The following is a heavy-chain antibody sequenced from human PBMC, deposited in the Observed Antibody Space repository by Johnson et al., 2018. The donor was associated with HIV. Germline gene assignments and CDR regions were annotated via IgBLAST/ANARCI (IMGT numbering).Heavy chain of an antibody. CDR2: IGTAGDT. V-gene: IGHV3-13*01. D-gene: IGHD3-3*02. CDR1: GFTFSSYD. J-gene: IGHJ3*02. CDR3: ARELSHDAFDI. Sequence: VQLVESGGGWVQPGGSLRLSCAASGFTFSSYDMHWVRQTTGKVLQWVSGIGTAGDTYYSGSVKGRFTISRDNAKNTLYLQMNSLRAEDTAAYYCARELSHDAFDIWGQGTMVTVSS.